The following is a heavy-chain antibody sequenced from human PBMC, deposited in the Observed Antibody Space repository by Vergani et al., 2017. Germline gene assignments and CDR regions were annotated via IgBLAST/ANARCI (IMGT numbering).Heavy chain of an antibody. Sequence: QVQLQQWGGGLLKPSETLSLTCVVNGGSFTSYHWTWIRQSPGEGLEWVGDIDHTGRPDYNPSLKSRLTMSVDKSRNQFSLTLNSVTATDTAISFCARVNTETNGHLYYYYYIDVLGEGTAVAVS. CDR2: IDHTGRP. D-gene: IGHD4-11*01. V-gene: IGHV4-34*01. CDR1: GGSFTSYH. CDR3: ARVNTETNGHLYYYYYIDV. J-gene: IGHJ6*03.